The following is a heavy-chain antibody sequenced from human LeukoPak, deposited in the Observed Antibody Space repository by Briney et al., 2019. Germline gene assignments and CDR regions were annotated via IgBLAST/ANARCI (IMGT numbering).Heavy chain of an antibody. V-gene: IGHV3-23*01. CDR1: GFTFSSYA. CDR3: AKGRGLGSYIWFDP. Sequence: GGSLRLSCAASGFTFSSYAMSWVRQAPGKGLEWVSAISGSGGSTYYADSVKGRFTISRDNSKNTLYLQMNSLRVEDTALYYCAKGRGLGSYIWFDPWGQGTLVTVSS. J-gene: IGHJ5*02. D-gene: IGHD3-10*01. CDR2: ISGSGGST.